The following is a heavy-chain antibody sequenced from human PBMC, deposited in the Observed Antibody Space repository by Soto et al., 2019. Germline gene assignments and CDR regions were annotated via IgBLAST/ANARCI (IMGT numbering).Heavy chain of an antibody. J-gene: IGHJ4*02. CDR1: GGTFSSYA. CDR3: ARDRRGDYVGY. CDR2: ISYDGSNK. Sequence: SCKASGGTFSSYAMHWVRQAPGKGLEWVAVISYDGSNKYYADSVKGRFTISRDNSKNTLYLQMNSLRAEDTAVYYCARDRRGDYVGYWGQGTLVTVSS. V-gene: IGHV3-30-3*01. D-gene: IGHD3-10*01.